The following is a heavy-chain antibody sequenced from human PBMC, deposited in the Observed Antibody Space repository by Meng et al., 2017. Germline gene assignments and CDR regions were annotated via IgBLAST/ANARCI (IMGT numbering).Heavy chain of an antibody. V-gene: IGHV3-49*04. D-gene: IGHD3-22*01. Sequence: GGSLRLSCTASGFIFGDYAMSWVRQAPGKGLEWVGFIRDKVYGGTTEYASSVEGRFTITRDDSKGIAYLQMDILEVEDTALYYCTRLYDSSGIYRPSLGWGQGTLVTVSS. CDR2: IRDKVYGGTT. CDR3: TRLYDSSGIYRPSLG. CDR1: GFIFGDYA. J-gene: IGHJ4*02.